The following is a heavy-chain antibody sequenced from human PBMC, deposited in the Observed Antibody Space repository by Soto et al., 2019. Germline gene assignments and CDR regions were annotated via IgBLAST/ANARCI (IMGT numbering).Heavy chain of an antibody. CDR2: IYHSGST. V-gene: IGHV4-38-2*01. Sequence: SETLSLTCAVSGYSISSGYYWGWIRQPPGKGLEWIGSIYHSGSTYYNPSLKSRVTILVDTSKNQFSLKRSSVTAADTAVYYWARGRSGYSDGKYWYFDLWGRGTLVTVSS. CDR3: ARGRSGYSDGKYWYFDL. J-gene: IGHJ2*01. D-gene: IGHD5-18*01. CDR1: GYSISSGYY.